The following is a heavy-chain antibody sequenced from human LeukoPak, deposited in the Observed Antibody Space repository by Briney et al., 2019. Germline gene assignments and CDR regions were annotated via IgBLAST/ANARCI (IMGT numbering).Heavy chain of an antibody. CDR3: AKERGYSGSSLDY. Sequence: GGSLRLSCAASGFTFSSYGMHWVRQAPGKGLEWVAFIRYDGSNKYYADSVKGRFTISRDNSKNTLYLQMNSLRAEDTALYYCAKERGYSGSSLDYWGQGTLLTVSS. CDR2: IRYDGSNK. D-gene: IGHD1-26*01. CDR1: GFTFSSYG. V-gene: IGHV3-30*02. J-gene: IGHJ4*02.